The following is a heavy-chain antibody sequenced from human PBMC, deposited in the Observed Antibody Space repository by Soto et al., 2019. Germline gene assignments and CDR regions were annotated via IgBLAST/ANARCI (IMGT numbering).Heavy chain of an antibody. CDR1: GYTFSNYD. D-gene: IGHD5-12*01. J-gene: IGHJ3*02. CDR2: LNPNTDKT. Sequence: ASVKVSCKASGYTFSNYDISWVRQATGQGLEWMGWLNPNTDKTGSAQKFQGRVTMTRNTSISTAYLELSGLGSDDTAVYYCARGIKGLPPSAFDIWGQGTRVTVSS. V-gene: IGHV1-8*01. CDR3: ARGIKGLPPSAFDI.